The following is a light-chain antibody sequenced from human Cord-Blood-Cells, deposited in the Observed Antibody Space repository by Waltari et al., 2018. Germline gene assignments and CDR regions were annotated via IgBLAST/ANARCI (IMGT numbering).Light chain of an antibody. CDR3: QQSYSTLT. J-gene: IGKJ4*01. V-gene: IGKV1-39*01. CDR1: QSISSY. Sequence: DIQMTQSPSSLSASVRDRVTITCRASQSISSYLNWYQQKPGKAPKILIYAASSLQSGVPSRFSGSGSGTDFTLTISSLQPEDFATYYCQQSYSTLTFGGGTKVEIK. CDR2: AAS.